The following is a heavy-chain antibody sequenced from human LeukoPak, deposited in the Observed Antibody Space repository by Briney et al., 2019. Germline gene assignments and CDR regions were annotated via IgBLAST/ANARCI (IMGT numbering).Heavy chain of an antibody. J-gene: IGHJ5*01. Sequence: GGSLTLSCAASGFTFSDYYMSWLRQAPGKGLEWVSYISPSGDTIFYATSVKGRFIISRDNAKNSLYLQMNSLRAEDTALYYCARGRRGMVATWDSWGQGTLVTVSS. D-gene: IGHD5-12*01. CDR2: ISPSGDTI. V-gene: IGHV3-11*01. CDR3: ARGRRGMVATWDS. CDR1: GFTFSDYY.